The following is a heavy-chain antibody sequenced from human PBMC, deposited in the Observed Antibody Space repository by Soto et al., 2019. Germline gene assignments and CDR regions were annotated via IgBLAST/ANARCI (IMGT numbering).Heavy chain of an antibody. CDR1: GGSISSYY. J-gene: IGHJ6*02. V-gene: IGHV4-59*01. D-gene: IGHD6-6*01. CDR2: IYYSGST. Sequence: SETLSLTCTVSGGSISSYYWSWIRQPPGKGLEWIGYIYYSGSTNYNPSLKSRVTISVDTSKNQFSLKLSSVTAADTAVYYCARAGIAARRGYYYYGMDVWGQGTTVT. CDR3: ARAGIAARRGYYYYGMDV.